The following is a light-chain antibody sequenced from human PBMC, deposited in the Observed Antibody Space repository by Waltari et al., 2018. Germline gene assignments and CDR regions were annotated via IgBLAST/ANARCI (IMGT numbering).Light chain of an antibody. CDR2: RSD. Sequence: QSVLTQPPSASGTPGQRVPISCSGSTSNLGSNLVNWYQQLPGKAPKLLIYRSDQRPSGVPDRFSGSKSGTSASLAISGLQSEDEADYYCAAWDDSLNGHWVFGGGTKVTVL. V-gene: IGLV1-44*01. CDR3: AAWDDSLNGHWV. CDR1: TSNLGSNL. J-gene: IGLJ3*02.